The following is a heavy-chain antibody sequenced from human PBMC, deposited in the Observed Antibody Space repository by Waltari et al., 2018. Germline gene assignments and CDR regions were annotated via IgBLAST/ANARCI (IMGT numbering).Heavy chain of an antibody. Sequence: EVKLVESGGGLVHPGGSLRLSCVASGIAVSDTPVGWVRQAPGKGLEWVSIMYPPGSAYNADSVEGRFTISRDISKNMVHLQMNRLRLEDSATYYCATARDEHTAMVYFDNWGQGTLVSVSS. CDR3: ATARDEHTAMVYFDN. CDR1: GIAVSDTP. V-gene: IGHV3-66*02. CDR2: MYPPGSA. J-gene: IGHJ4*02. D-gene: IGHD5-18*01.